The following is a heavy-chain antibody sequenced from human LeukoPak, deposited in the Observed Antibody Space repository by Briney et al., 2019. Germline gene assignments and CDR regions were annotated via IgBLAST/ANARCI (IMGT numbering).Heavy chain of an antibody. CDR3: ARQALSSSWTTGWHDP. J-gene: IGHJ5*02. Sequence: SETLSLTCTVSGGSISSSGSFWGWIRQPPGKGLEWIGSIYYSRNTYYNPSLKSRVTISADTSKNQFSLKLNAVTAADTAVYCCARQALSSSWTTGWHDPWGQGTLVIVSS. CDR1: GGSISSSGSF. CDR2: IYYSRNT. V-gene: IGHV4-39*01. D-gene: IGHD6-13*01.